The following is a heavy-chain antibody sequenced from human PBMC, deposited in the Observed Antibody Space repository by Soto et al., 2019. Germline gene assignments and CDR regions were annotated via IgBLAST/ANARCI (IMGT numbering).Heavy chain of an antibody. Sequence: PSETLSLTCAVSGGSISSGGYSWFWIRQPPGKGLEWIGYIYHSGSTYYNPSLKSRVTISVDRSKNQFSLKLSSVTAADTAVYYCARLIAAAGIEVSNWFDPWGQGTLVTVSS. CDR3: ARLIAAAGIEVSNWFDP. J-gene: IGHJ5*02. V-gene: IGHV4-30-2*01. CDR1: GGSISSGGYS. D-gene: IGHD6-13*01. CDR2: IYHSGST.